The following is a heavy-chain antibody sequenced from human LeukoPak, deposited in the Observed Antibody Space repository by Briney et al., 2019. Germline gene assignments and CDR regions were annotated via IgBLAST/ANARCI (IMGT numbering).Heavy chain of an antibody. Sequence: ASVKVSCKASGYTFTSYYMHWVRQAPGQGLEWMGIINPSGGSTSYAQKFQGRVTMTRDTSTSTVYMELSSLRSEDTAVYYCARDGRRYFDWLITQYYYYMDVWGKGTTVTISS. CDR1: GYTFTSYY. V-gene: IGHV1-46*01. J-gene: IGHJ6*03. D-gene: IGHD3-9*01. CDR3: ARDGRRYFDWLITQYYYYMDV. CDR2: INPSGGST.